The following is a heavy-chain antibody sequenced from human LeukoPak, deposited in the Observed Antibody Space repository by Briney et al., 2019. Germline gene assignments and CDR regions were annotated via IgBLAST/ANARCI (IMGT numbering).Heavy chain of an antibody. D-gene: IGHD5-18*01. Sequence: GGSLRLSCAASGFTFSSYSMNWVRQAPGKGLEWVSYISSSSSTIYYADSVKGRFTISRDNAKNSLYLQMNSLRAEDTAVYYCARDPTSGYSYGYSFDIWGQGTMVTVSS. V-gene: IGHV3-48*01. J-gene: IGHJ3*02. CDR2: ISSSSSTI. CDR1: GFTFSSYS. CDR3: ARDPTSGYSYGYSFDI.